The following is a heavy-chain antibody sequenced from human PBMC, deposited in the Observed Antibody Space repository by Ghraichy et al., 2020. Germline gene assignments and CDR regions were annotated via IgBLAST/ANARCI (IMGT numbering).Heavy chain of an antibody. D-gene: IGHD1/OR15-1a*01. CDR2: IKHDGSEE. V-gene: IGHV3-7*01. Sequence: GGSPRLSCTASGFTFSWSWMTWVRQAPGKGLDFVAVIKHDGSEEYYVDSVKGRFTVSRDNAMNSLYLQMNSLRVEDTAVYYCAKGGTHDAYDVWGQGTMVTVSS. CDR3: AKGGTHDAYDV. CDR1: GFTFSWSW. J-gene: IGHJ3*01.